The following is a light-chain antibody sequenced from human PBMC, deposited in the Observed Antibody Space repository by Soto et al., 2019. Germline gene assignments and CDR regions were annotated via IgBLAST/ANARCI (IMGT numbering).Light chain of an antibody. CDR2: GDR. CDR3: CSHAIGCTLL. Sequence: QSALTQPASVSGSPGQSNTISCTGTSSDVGYYTFVSWYQQHPSKAPRLMIYGDRDRASGVSNRFSGSKSGNTASLTISGLQPEDEADYYCCSHAIGCTLLCGGGTKLTVL. V-gene: IGLV2-23*01. J-gene: IGLJ2*01. CDR1: SSDVGYYTF.